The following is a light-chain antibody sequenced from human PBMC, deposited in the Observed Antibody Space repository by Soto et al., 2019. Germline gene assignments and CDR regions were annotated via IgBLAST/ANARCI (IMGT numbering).Light chain of an antibody. CDR1: QSISSY. CDR2: DAS. CDR3: HQRSTWPFT. Sequence: EIVLTQSPATLSLSPGERATLSCRASQSISSYLAWYQQKPDQAPRLLIYDASNRATGIPARFSGSGSGTDFTPTISGLEPEDCAVYYCHQRSTWPFTFGPGTKVDIK. J-gene: IGKJ3*01. V-gene: IGKV3-11*01.